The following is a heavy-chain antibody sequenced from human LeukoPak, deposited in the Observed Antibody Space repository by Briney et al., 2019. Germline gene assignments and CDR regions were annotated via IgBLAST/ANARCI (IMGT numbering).Heavy chain of an antibody. CDR3: AKVGTVYFPLDF. D-gene: IGHD2/OR15-2a*01. J-gene: IGHJ4*02. V-gene: IGHV3-23*01. Sequence: GGSLRLSCVASGFTFTSSAMSWVRQAPGKGLERVSAISGRSGTTYYADSVKGRFTISRDNSKNTLYLQMNSLRAGDTAVYYCAKVGTVYFPLDFWGQGTLVTVSS. CDR2: ISGRSGTT. CDR1: GFTFTSSA.